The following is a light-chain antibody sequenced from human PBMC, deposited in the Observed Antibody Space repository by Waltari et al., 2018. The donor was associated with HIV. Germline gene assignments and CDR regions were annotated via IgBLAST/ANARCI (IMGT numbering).Light chain of an antibody. CDR1: SSDVCDYNF. V-gene: IGLV2-14*01. Sequence: QPALTQPASVSGSPGQSFTISCTCTSSDVCDYNFVSWYQQHPGRATKLIIYEVIRRPSGVSNRFSGSKSGNTASLTISGLQAEDEADYSCGSYTNTTTSVVFGGGTKLTVL. J-gene: IGLJ2*01. CDR3: GSYTNTTTSVV. CDR2: EVI.